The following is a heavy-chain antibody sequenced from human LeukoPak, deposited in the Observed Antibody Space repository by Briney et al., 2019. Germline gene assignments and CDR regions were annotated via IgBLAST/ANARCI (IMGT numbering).Heavy chain of an antibody. CDR1: GFTFSSYW. D-gene: IGHD2-15*01. CDR3: ARDAYCSGGSCYVY. J-gene: IGHJ4*02. CDR2: INQDGSEK. V-gene: IGHV3-7*01. Sequence: GGSLRLSCAASGFTFSSYWMSWVRQAPGKGLEWVANINQDGSEKNYVDSVKGRFTISRDNAENSLDLQMNSLRAEDTAVYYCARDAYCSGGSCYVYWGQGTLVTVSS.